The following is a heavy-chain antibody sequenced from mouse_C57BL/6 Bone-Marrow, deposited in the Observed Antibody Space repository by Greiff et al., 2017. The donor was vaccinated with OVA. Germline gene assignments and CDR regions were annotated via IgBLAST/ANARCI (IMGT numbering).Heavy chain of an antibody. CDR2: ISNGGGST. CDR1: GFTFSDYY. J-gene: IGHJ4*01. V-gene: IGHV5-12*01. CDR3: ARHGRCAMDY. Sequence: EVKVVESGGGLVQPGGSLKLSCAASGFTFSDYYMYWVRQTPEKRLEWVAYISNGGGSTYYPDTVKGRFTISRDNAKNTLYLQMSRLKSEDTAMYYCARHGRCAMDYWGQGTSVTVSS.